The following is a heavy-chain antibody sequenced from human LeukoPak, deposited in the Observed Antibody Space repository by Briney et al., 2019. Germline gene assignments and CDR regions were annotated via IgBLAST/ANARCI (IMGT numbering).Heavy chain of an antibody. J-gene: IGHJ6*02. CDR1: GYTFTGYY. CDR2: INPNSGGT. CDR3: AARGSDYYGMDV. Sequence: ASVKVSCKASGYTFTGYYVHWVRQAPGQGLEWMGWINPNSGGTNYAQKSQGRVTMTRDTSISTAYMELSRLRSDDTAVYYCAARGSDYYGMDVWGQGTTVTVSS. D-gene: IGHD1-1*01. V-gene: IGHV1-2*02.